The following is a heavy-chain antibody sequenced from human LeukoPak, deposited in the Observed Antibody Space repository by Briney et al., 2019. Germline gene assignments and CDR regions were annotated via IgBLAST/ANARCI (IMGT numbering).Heavy chain of an antibody. Sequence: ASVKVSCKASGYTFTGYYMHWVRQAPGQGLEWMGWINPNSGGTNYAQKFQGRVTMTRDTSISTAYMELSRLRSDDTAVYYCAREPEYSSSSLTGYYFDYWGQGTLVTVSS. J-gene: IGHJ4*02. CDR1: GYTFTGYY. CDR3: AREPEYSSSSLTGYYFDY. D-gene: IGHD6-6*01. CDR2: INPNSGGT. V-gene: IGHV1-2*02.